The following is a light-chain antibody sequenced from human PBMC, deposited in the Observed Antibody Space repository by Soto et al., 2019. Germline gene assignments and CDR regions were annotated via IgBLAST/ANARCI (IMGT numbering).Light chain of an antibody. Sequence: QSALTQPASVSGSPGQSITISCTGTSSDVGGYNYVSWYQHHPGKDPKLMIFEVSNRPSGVSNRFSGSKSGNTASLTISGRQAEDEADYYCTSYTSSSTYVFGTGTKLTVL. CDR3: TSYTSSSTYV. J-gene: IGLJ1*01. CDR1: SSDVGGYNY. CDR2: EVS. V-gene: IGLV2-14*01.